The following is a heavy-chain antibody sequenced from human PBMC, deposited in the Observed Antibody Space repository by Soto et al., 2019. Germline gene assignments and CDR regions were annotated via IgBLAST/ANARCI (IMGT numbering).Heavy chain of an antibody. V-gene: IGHV3-9*01. CDR2: ISLEGCSM. J-gene: IGHJ4*02. Sequence: GGSLRLSCAGSVFNFDYFAMHWVRQAPGECLEWFSGISLEGCSMGXADSVKGRXIISRYNAKNSXVLQMXNLTAEDTALYYCAKDHDEDCGYDFDYFNSWGQGX. CDR1: VFNFDYFA. D-gene: IGHD5-12*01. CDR3: AKDHDEDCGYDFDYFNS.